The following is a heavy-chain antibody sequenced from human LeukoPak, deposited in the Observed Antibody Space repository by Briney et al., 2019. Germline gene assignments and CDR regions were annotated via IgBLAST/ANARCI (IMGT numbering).Heavy chain of an antibody. D-gene: IGHD3-16*01. J-gene: IGHJ5*02. V-gene: IGHV4-59*01. CDR3: ARVGDGFDP. CDR1: GGSISSYY. CDR2: IYYSGST. Sequence: SETLSLTCTVSGGSISSYYWSWIRQPPGKGLEWIGYIYYSGSTNYNPSLKSRVTISVDTSKNQFSLKLSSVTAADTAVYYCARVGDGFDPWGQGTLVTVSS.